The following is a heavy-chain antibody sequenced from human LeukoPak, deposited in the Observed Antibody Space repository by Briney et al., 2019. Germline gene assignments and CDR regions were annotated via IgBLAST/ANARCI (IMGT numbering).Heavy chain of an antibody. CDR1: GGSISSYY. J-gene: IGHJ4*02. D-gene: IGHD3-22*01. CDR3: ARGGSSGYYYG. V-gene: IGHV4-4*07. CDR2: LYASGST. Sequence: PSETLSLTCTVSGGSISSYYWSWIRQPAGKGLEWIGRLYASGSTNYNPSLKSRVAMSVDTSKNQFSLRLTSMTAADTAVYYCARGGSSGYYYGWGQGTLVTVSS.